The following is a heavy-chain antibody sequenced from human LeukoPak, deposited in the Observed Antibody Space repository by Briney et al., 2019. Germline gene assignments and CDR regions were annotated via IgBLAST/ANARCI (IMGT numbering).Heavy chain of an antibody. CDR1: GFTFDDYG. CDR3: ASVSSSWYFWYFDL. J-gene: IGHJ2*01. V-gene: IGHV3-20*04. CDR2: INWNGCNT. D-gene: IGHD6-13*01. Sequence: GGSLRLSCAVSGFTFDDYGMSWVRRVPEKGLEWVSAINWNGCNTGHADSVKGRFTISRDHAKKSLSLQMNSLRAGYTSLYYCASVSSSWYFWYFDLWGRGTLVTVSS.